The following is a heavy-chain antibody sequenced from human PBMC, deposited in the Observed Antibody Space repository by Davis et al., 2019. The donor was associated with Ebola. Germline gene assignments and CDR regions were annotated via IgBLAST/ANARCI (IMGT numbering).Heavy chain of an antibody. Sequence: ASVKVSCKASEYTFIKYAIHWVRQAPGQRLEWMGGINAGDGSTKYSENFQGRLTVTRDTSASTAYMELYSLRSEDTAVYYCARNEDVWGQGTTVTVSS. CDR1: EYTFIKYA. CDR2: INAGDGST. CDR3: ARNEDV. J-gene: IGHJ6*02. V-gene: IGHV1-3*01.